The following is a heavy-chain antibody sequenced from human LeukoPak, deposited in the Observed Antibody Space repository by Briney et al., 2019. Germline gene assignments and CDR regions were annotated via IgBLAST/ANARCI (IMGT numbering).Heavy chain of an antibody. CDR3: ARNVGYCSSTGCYNFDY. CDR1: GGSISRTSYY. J-gene: IGHJ4*02. Sequence: PSETLSLTCTVSGGSISRTSYYWGWIRQPPGKGLEWIGSIYDSGSTYYNPSLKSRVTISVDTSKNQFSLKLSSVTAADTAVYYCARNVGYCSSTGCYNFDYWGQGTLVTVSS. D-gene: IGHD2-2*01. CDR2: IYDSGST. V-gene: IGHV4-39*01.